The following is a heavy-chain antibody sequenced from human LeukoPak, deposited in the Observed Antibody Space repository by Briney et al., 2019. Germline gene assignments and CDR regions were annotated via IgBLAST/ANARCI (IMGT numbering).Heavy chain of an antibody. V-gene: IGHV4-4*02. D-gene: IGHD6-6*01. CDR1: GGSISSNNW. CDR2: IYHSGSP. CDR3: ARVRSSSSDGDY. Sequence: PSGTLSLTCAVSGGSISSNNWWGWVRQPPGKGLEWIGEIYHSGSPNYNPSLKSRVTISVDKSRNHFSLNLSSVTAADTAVYYCARVRSSSSDGDYWGQGTLVTVSS. J-gene: IGHJ4*02.